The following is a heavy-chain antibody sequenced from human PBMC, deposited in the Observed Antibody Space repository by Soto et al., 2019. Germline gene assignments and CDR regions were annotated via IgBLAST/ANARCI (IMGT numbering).Heavy chain of an antibody. D-gene: IGHD3-9*01. CDR3: ARHETYYDILTGYYPYWYFDL. CDR2: IYYSGST. Sequence: PSETLSLTCTVSGGSISSSNHYWSWIRQPPGKGLEWIGRIYYSGSTYYNPSLKSRVTISVDTSKNQFSLKLSSVTAADTAVYYCARHETYYDILTGYYPYWYFDLWGRGTLVTVSS. CDR1: GGSISSSNHY. J-gene: IGHJ2*01. V-gene: IGHV4-39*01.